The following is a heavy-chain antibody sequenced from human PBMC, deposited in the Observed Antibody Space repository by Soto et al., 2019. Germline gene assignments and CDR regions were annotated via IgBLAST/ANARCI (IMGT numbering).Heavy chain of an antibody. CDR1: GFPFSSYA. V-gene: IGHV3-23*01. CDR2: ISGSGGRT. D-gene: IGHD3-16*01. Sequence: PGGSLRLSCVASGFPFSSYAMSWVRQTPGKGLEWVSGISGSGGRTYYADSVKGRFTISRDNSNNTLSLQMHILGVEDTAVYFCAKGGYYSLFDIWGQGTMVTVSS. CDR3: AKGGYYSLFDI. J-gene: IGHJ3*02.